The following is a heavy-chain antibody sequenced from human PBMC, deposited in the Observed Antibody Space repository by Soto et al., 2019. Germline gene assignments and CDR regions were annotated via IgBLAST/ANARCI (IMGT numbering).Heavy chain of an antibody. D-gene: IGHD3-16*01. CDR1: GSPFSSYA. J-gene: IGHJ3*02. V-gene: IGHV3-23*01. CDR3: AKGGYYSLFDI. CDR2: ISGSGGRT. Sequence: GVSLRLSCVASGSPFSSYAMSWVRQTPGKGLEWVSGISGSGGRTYYADSVKGRFTISRDNSNNTLSLQMHILRVEDTAVYFCAKGGYYSLFDIWGQGTMVTVSS.